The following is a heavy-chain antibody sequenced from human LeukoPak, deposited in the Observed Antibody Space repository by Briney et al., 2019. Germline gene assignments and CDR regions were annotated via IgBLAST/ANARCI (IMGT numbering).Heavy chain of an antibody. CDR1: GFTFSDYY. J-gene: IGHJ6*02. D-gene: IGHD5-18*01. CDR3: ASSPDSYGYSYYYGMDV. Sequence: GGSLRLSCAVSGFTFSDYYMSWIRQAPGKGLEWVSYISSGGSTISHADSVKGRFTISRDSAENSLYLQMNSLRSEDTAVYYCASSPDSYGYSYYYGMDVWGQGTTVTVSS. V-gene: IGHV3-11*01. CDR2: ISSGGSTI.